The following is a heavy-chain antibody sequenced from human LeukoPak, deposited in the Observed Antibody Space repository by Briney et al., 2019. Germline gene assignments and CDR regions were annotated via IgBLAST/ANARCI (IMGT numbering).Heavy chain of an antibody. CDR2: IIPILGIA. J-gene: IGHJ4*02. V-gene: IGHV1-69*04. CDR3: TRAAQRGFHIVVGRESRASDY. CDR1: GYTFTGYY. D-gene: IGHD2-21*01. Sequence: ASVKVSCKASGYTFTGYYMHWVRQAPGQGLEWMGRIIPILGIANYAQKFQGRVTITADKSTSTAYMELSSLRSEDTAVYYCTRAAQRGFHIVVGRESRASDYWGQGTLVTVSS.